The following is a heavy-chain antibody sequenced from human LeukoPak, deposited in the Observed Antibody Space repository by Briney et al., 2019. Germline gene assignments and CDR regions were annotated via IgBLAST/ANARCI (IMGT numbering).Heavy chain of an antibody. J-gene: IGHJ4*02. CDR1: GGSISSGAYS. Sequence: PSETLSLTCAVSGGSISSGAYSWNWIRKPPGKGLEWIGYIFQSGSTYYNPSLKSRVTVSVDRSRNQFSLKLTSVTAADTAVYYCAGERGGSGNYSYFDFWGQGTLATVSS. D-gene: IGHD3-10*01. CDR3: AGERGGSGNYSYFDF. V-gene: IGHV4-30-2*01. CDR2: IFQSGST.